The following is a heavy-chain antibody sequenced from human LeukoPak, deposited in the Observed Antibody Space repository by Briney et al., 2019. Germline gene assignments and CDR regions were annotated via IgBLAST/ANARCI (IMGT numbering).Heavy chain of an antibody. V-gene: IGHV1/OR15-1*02. Sequence: ASVKVSCKASGYIFTDYYMHWVRQAPGQELGWMGRINPNSGGTNYAQKFQGRVTMTRDTSISTAYTELSSLRSEDTAVYYCARDQNYDILTGYSSHAFDIWGQGTMVTVSS. CDR2: INPNSGGT. D-gene: IGHD3-9*01. J-gene: IGHJ3*02. CDR1: GYIFTDYY. CDR3: ARDQNYDILTGYSSHAFDI.